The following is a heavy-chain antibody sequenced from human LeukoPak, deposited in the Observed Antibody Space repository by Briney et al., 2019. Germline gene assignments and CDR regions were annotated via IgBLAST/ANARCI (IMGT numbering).Heavy chain of an antibody. CDR1: GFTFSSYA. CDR2: ISGSGGST. V-gene: IGHV3-23*01. D-gene: IGHD1-26*01. J-gene: IGHJ3*02. CDR3: AKDQLGGSYLVRNSGAFDI. Sequence: GGSLRLSCAASGFTFSSYAMSWVRQAPGKGLEWVSAISGSGGSTYYADSVKGRFTISRDNSKNTLYLQMNSLRAEDTAVYYCAKDQLGGSYLVRNSGAFDIWGQGTMVTVSS.